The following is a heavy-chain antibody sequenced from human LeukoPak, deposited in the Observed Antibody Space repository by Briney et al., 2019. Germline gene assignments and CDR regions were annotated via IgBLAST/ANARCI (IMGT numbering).Heavy chain of an antibody. Sequence: GGSLRLSCTASGFTVSSSYMSWVRQAPGKGLEWVSVIYSGGSTYYADSVKGRVTVTRDNSKNTLYLQMNSLRAEDTAVYYCARPISGWVFDYWGQGVLVTVSS. CDR2: IYSGGST. V-gene: IGHV3-66*04. D-gene: IGHD6-19*01. CDR1: GFTVSSSY. CDR3: ARPISGWVFDY. J-gene: IGHJ4*02.